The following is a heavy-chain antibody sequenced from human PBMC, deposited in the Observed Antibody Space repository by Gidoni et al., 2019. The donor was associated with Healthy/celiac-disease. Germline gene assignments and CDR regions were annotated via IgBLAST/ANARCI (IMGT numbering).Heavy chain of an antibody. D-gene: IGHD3-3*01. Sequence: QVQLVESGVVGVQPGRSLGLPVPPSAFTFVSSVLPRFPRAPAPGMQWVGQAPGKGLEWVAVIWYDGSNKYYADSVKGRFTISRDNSKNTLYLQMNSLRAEDTAVYYCASHYYDFWSGPHGMDVWGQGTTVTVSS. CDR2: IWYDGSNK. CDR1: AFTFVSSV. CDR3: ASHYYDFWSGPHGMDV. V-gene: IGHV3-33*08. J-gene: IGHJ6*02.